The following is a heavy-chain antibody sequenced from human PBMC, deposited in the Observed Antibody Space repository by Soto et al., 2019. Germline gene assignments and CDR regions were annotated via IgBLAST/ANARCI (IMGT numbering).Heavy chain of an antibody. V-gene: IGHV3-23*01. D-gene: IGHD3-16*01. J-gene: IGHJ4*02. CDR3: VAGEFFDY. CDR2: ITDSGVST. Sequence: PEGSLRLSCAASGFTFSNSALRWVRQAPGKGLEWVSSITDSGVSTYYTDSVKGRFTISRDNSKNTLYVQMNSLRADDTAVYYCVAGEFFDYWGQGTLVTVSS. CDR1: GFTFSNSA.